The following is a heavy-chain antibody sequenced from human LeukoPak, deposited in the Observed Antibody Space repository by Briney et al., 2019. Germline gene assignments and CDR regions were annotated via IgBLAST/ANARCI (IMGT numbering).Heavy chain of an antibody. D-gene: IGHD3-10*01. V-gene: IGHV1-3*01. J-gene: IGHJ4*02. CDR2: INAGNGNT. CDR3: ARDAGLWFGELSYY. CDR1: GYTFTSYA. Sequence: ASVKVSCKASGYTFTSYAMHWVRQAPGQRLEWMGWINAGNGNTKYSQKFQGRVTITRDTSASTAYMELSSLRSEDTAVYYCARDAGLWFGELSYYWGQGTLVTVSS.